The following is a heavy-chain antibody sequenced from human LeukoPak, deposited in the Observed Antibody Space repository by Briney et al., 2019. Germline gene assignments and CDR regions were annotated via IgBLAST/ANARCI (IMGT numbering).Heavy chain of an antibody. D-gene: IGHD4-17*01. CDR2: IIPMFGTT. J-gene: IGHJ4*02. CDR3: ARVQGATVTTLLNARFEH. CDR1: GGTFSSYA. V-gene: IGHV1-69*13. Sequence: SVKVSCKASGGTFSSYAITWVRQAPGQGLEWMGGIIPMFGTTNYAQKFQGRVTITADESTSSAYMELNSLRSEDTAVYYCARVQGATVTTLLNARFEHWGQGTLVTVSS.